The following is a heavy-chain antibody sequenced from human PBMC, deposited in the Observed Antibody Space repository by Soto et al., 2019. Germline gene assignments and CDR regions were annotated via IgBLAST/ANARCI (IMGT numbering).Heavy chain of an antibody. CDR1: GDSISSGDYY. J-gene: IGHJ4*02. Sequence: SETLSLTCTVSGDSISSGDYYWSWIRQPPGKGLEWIGYIYYSGSTYYNPSLKSRVSISVDTSKNQFSLELSSVTAADTAVYYCARDGSGYGDFDYWGQGTLVTVSS. CDR3: ARDGSGYGDFDY. CDR2: IYYSGST. D-gene: IGHD3-22*01. V-gene: IGHV4-30-4*01.